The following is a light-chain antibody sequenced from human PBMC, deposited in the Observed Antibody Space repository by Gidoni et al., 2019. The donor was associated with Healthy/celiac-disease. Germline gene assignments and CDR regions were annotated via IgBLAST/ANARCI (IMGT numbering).Light chain of an antibody. Sequence: QSALTQPRSVSGSPGQSVTISCTGTSSDVGGYNYVSWYQQHPGKAPKLMIYDVSKRPPGVPDRFSGSKSGNTASLTISGLQAEDEADYYCCSYAGSYTFDVVFGGGTKLTVL. CDR3: CSYAGSYTFDVV. CDR2: DVS. CDR1: SSDVGGYNY. J-gene: IGLJ2*01. V-gene: IGLV2-11*01.